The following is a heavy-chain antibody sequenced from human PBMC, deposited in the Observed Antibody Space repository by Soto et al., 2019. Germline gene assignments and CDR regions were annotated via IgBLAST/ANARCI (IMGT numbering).Heavy chain of an antibody. CDR3: ATLSYYDILTGQDY. Sequence: ASVKVSCKVSGYTLTELSMHWVRQAPGKGLEWMGGFDPEDGETIYAQKFQGRVTMTEDTSTDTAYMELSSLRSEDTAVYYCATLSYYDILTGQDYWGQGTLVTVLL. V-gene: IGHV1-24*01. CDR2: FDPEDGET. CDR1: GYTLTELS. J-gene: IGHJ4*02. D-gene: IGHD3-9*01.